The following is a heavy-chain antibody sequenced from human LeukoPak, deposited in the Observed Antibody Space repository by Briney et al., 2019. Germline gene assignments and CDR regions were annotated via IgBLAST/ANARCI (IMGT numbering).Heavy chain of an antibody. J-gene: IGHJ4*02. V-gene: IGHV4-59*01. CDR2: IYYSGST. CDR1: GGSISSYY. D-gene: IGHD3-10*01. Sequence: SSETLSLTCTVSGGSISSYYWSWIRQPPGKGLEWIGYIYYSGSTNYNPSLKSRVTISVDTSKNQFSLKLSSVPAADTAVYYCAREDYYGSGRSFDYWGQGTLVTVSP. CDR3: AREDYYGSGRSFDY.